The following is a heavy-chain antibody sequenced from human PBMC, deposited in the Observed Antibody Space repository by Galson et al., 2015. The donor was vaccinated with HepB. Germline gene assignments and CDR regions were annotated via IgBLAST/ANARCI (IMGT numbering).Heavy chain of an antibody. V-gene: IGHV3-23*01. CDR2: ISGSGGST. Sequence: SLRLSCAASGFTFSSYDMSWVRQAPGKGLEWVSAISGSGGSTYYADSVKGRFTISRDNSKNTLYLQMNSLRAEDTAVYYCAKGVVVPAAILGYYYYYGMDVWGQGTTVTVSS. J-gene: IGHJ6*02. CDR1: GFTFSSYD. CDR3: AKGVVVPAAILGYYYYYGMDV. D-gene: IGHD2-2*01.